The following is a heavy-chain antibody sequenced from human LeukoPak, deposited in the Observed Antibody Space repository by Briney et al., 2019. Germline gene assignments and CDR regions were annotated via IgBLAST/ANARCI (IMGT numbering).Heavy chain of an antibody. J-gene: IGHJ4*02. D-gene: IGHD6-25*01. Sequence: GASVKVSCKASGGTFSSYTISWVRQAPGQGLEWMGRIIPILGIANYAQKFQGRVTITADKSTSTAYIELSSLRSEDTAVYYCARQRLQYALYDYWGQGTLVTVSS. CDR2: IIPILGIA. V-gene: IGHV1-69*02. CDR3: ARQRLQYALYDY. CDR1: GGTFSSYT.